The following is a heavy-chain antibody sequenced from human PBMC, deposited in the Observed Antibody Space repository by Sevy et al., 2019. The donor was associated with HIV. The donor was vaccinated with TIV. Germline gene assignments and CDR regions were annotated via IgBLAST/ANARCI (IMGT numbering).Heavy chain of an antibody. D-gene: IGHD1-26*01. CDR2: IYYNVHI. J-gene: IGHJ4*02. CDR3: AGENAWGRGYS. CDR1: GGSITGLY. Sequence: SETLSLTCTVSGGSITGLYWNWIRQPPGKGLEWIAIIYYNVHIDYNPSLRSLVTLSLDTSKNQFSLRLGSVTAADTAMYYCAGENAWGRGYSWGQGTLVTVSS. V-gene: IGHV4-59*08.